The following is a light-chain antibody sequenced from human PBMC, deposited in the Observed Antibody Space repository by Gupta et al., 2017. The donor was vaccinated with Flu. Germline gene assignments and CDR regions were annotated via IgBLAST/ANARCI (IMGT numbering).Light chain of an antibody. CDR2: DAS. Sequence: GRATLSCRASQRISSYLACYQQKPGQAPRLLIYDASNRSTGVPARFSGSGSGTDFTLTISSLEPEDFAVYYCQQRSNWPPITFGQGTRLEIK. J-gene: IGKJ5*01. V-gene: IGKV3-11*01. CDR1: QRISSY. CDR3: QQRSNWPPIT.